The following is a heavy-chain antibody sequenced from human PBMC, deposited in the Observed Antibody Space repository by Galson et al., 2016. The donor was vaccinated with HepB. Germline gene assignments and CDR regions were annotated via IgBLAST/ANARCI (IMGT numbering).Heavy chain of an antibody. D-gene: IGHD6-19*01. CDR1: GFSVSNNY. CDR2: IYSGGGT. V-gene: IGHV3-53*01. J-gene: IGHJ4*02. CDR3: ARGGASDASGC. Sequence: SLRLSCAASGFSVSNNYMTWVRQAPGKGLEWVSLIYSGGGTSFADSVKGRFTISRDNSKNTLYLQMNSLRAEDTAVYYCARGGASDASGCWGQGTLVTVSS.